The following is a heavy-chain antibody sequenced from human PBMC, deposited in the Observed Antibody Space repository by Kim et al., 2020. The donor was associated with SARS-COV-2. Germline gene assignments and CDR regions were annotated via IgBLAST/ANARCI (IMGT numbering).Heavy chain of an antibody. V-gene: IGHV4-39*01. D-gene: IGHD6-19*01. CDR3: ARRFEGSWFDP. Sequence: TYYNPSLKSRVTLSVDTSKNQFSLRRSSVTAADTAVYYCARRFEGSWFDPWGQGTLVTVSS. J-gene: IGHJ5*02. CDR2: T.